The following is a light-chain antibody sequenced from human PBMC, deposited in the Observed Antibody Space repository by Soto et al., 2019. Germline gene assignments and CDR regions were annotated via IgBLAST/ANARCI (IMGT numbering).Light chain of an antibody. V-gene: IGLV2-11*01. CDR1: SSDVGGYNY. Sequence: QSALTQPASVSGSPGQSITISCTGTSSDVGGYNYVSWYQQHPGKAPKLIIYDVSKRPSGVPDRFSGSKSGNTASLTISGLQAEDEADYYCCSSAGTYTSVFGGGTKVTVL. CDR2: DVS. CDR3: CSSAGTYTSV. J-gene: IGLJ3*02.